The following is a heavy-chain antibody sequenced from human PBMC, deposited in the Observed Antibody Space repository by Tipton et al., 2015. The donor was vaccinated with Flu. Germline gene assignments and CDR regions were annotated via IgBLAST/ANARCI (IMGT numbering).Heavy chain of an antibody. CDR1: GGSISPFY. Sequence: TLSLTCTVSGGSISPFYWSWLRQPPGKGLEWIGYIPYNGNTHFNPPFESRLTMSIDASKQQFSLTLSSVTAADTAVYYCARGDYAWDYWGPGTLITVSS. CDR3: ARGDYAWDY. CDR2: IPYNGNT. D-gene: IGHD4-17*01. J-gene: IGHJ4*02. V-gene: IGHV4-59*01.